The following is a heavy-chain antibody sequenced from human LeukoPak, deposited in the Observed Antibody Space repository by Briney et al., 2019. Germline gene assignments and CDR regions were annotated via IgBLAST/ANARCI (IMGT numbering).Heavy chain of an antibody. Sequence: GGSLRLSCAASGFPFDDYGMNWVRQVPGKGLEWVSGINWNGGSTGYADSVKGRFTISRDNAKNSLYLQMNSLRAEDTALYYCAKKKTDYSYPSSFDYWGQGTLVTVSS. V-gene: IGHV3-20*04. CDR3: AKKKTDYSYPSSFDY. CDR1: GFPFDDYG. D-gene: IGHD4-11*01. J-gene: IGHJ4*02. CDR2: INWNGGST.